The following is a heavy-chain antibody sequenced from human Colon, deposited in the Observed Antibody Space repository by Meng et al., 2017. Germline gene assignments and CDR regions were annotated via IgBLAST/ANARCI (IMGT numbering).Heavy chain of an antibody. CDR2: TSHDGRT. J-gene: IGHJ4*02. D-gene: IGHD2-15*01. CDR3: ARGLGTIHRGYCSSGSCSSDD. V-gene: IGHV4-34*01. Sequence: GDGVSKPSGPPALTCAMIGGSFSIYFWSWSRQPRGKGLDWIGETSHDGRTNYNPFLRSRCTISLDMSKNQFSLKLTSVTAADTAVYYCARGLGTIHRGYCSSGSCSSDDWGQRTLVTVSS. CDR1: GGSFSIYF.